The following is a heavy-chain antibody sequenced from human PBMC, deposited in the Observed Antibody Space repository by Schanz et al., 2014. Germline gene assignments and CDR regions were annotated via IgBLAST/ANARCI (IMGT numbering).Heavy chain of an antibody. V-gene: IGHV1-18*01. CDR3: ARVQDDILTGSEYYYGMDV. Sequence: QVQLVQSGAEVKKPGASVKVSCKASGYTFTSYGISWVRQAPGQGLEWIGWITAYNGDTNYALKLQGRVTMTADTSTSTAYMELRSLRSDDTAVYYCARVQDDILTGSEYYYGMDVWGQGTTVTVSS. CDR2: ITAYNGDT. CDR1: GYTFTSYG. D-gene: IGHD3-9*01. J-gene: IGHJ6*02.